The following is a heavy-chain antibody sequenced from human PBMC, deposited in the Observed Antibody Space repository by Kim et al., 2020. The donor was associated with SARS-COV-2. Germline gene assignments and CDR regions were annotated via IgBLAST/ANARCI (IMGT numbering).Heavy chain of an antibody. J-gene: IGHJ4*02. CDR3: ARGGRVEMATIMEHYYFDY. CDR1: GFTFSSYW. CDR2: IKQDGSEK. Sequence: GGSLRLSCAASGFTFSSYWMSWVRQAPGKGLEWVANIKQDGSEKYYVDSVKGRFTISRDNAKNSLYLQMNSLRAEDTAVYYCARGGRVEMATIMEHYYFDYWGQGTLVTVSS. V-gene: IGHV3-7*01. D-gene: IGHD5-12*01.